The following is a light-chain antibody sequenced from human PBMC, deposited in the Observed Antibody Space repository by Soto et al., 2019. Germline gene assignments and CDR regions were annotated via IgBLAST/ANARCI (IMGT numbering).Light chain of an antibody. J-gene: IGKJ4*01. CDR2: VAS. CDR1: QSVNSN. CDR3: QQYNVWPLS. Sequence: EIVMTQSPVTLSVSPGDRATLSCRASQSVNSNLAWYQQKPGQTPKLRIYVASTRGTGIPARFSGSGSGTEFTLPISSLQSEDFAVYCCQQYNVWPLSFGGGTKVEFK. V-gene: IGKV3-15*01.